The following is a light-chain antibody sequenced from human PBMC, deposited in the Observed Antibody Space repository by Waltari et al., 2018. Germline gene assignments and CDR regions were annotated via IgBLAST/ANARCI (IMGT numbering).Light chain of an antibody. J-gene: IGKJ1*01. CDR1: QNIYTN. Sequence: EIMMTQSPATLSVSPGDRATLSCSASQNIYTNLAWYQQKPGQTPRPLIYAASTRPTGIPARFSGSGSGTEFTLTINSLQSEDLAVYYCQQYNSWLTWTCGQGTKVEIK. CDR2: AAS. V-gene: IGKV3-15*01. CDR3: QQYNSWLTWT.